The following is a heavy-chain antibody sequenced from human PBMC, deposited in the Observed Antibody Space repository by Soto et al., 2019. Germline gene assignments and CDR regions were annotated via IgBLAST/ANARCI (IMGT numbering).Heavy chain of an antibody. CDR2: IYPGDSDT. CDR3: ARSRRGAYSGGWYSPSGYYNYGIDV. J-gene: IGHJ6*02. D-gene: IGHD6-19*01. V-gene: IGHV5-51*01. CDR1: GYRFTNYW. Sequence: PGESLKISCKTSGYRFTNYWIGWARQMPGKGLEWMGIIYPGDSDTKYSPSLQGQVTISADTSISTAYLQWTSLKASDTAMYYCARSRRGAYSGGWYSPSGYYNYGIDVWGQGTKVTVSS.